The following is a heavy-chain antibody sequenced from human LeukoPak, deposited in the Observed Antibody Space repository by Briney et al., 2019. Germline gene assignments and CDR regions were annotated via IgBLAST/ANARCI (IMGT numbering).Heavy chain of an antibody. CDR1: GFTFSSYA. D-gene: IGHD3-22*01. V-gene: IGHV3-23*01. CDR2: ISGSGGST. Sequence: GGSLRLSCAASGFTFSSYAMSWVRQAPGKGLEWVSAISGSGGSTYYADSVKGRFTISRDNSKNTLYLQMNSLRAEDTAVYYCAKAPPGSSGYYSYYFDYWGQGTLVTVSS. CDR3: AKAPPGSSGYYSYYFDY. J-gene: IGHJ4*02.